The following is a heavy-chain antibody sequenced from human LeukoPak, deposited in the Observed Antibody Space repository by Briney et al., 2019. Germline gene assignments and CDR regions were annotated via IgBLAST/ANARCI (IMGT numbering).Heavy chain of an antibody. CDR3: AKDNYYDSSEPPLDY. J-gene: IGHJ4*02. D-gene: IGHD3-22*01. CDR1: GFTFSNYW. Sequence: GGSLRLSCAASGFTFSNYWMHWVRQTPGKGLVWVSRINSDGSNTSYADSVKGRFTISRDNAKNTLYLQMNSLRAEDTAVYYCAKDNYYDSSEPPLDYWGQGTLVTVSS. CDR2: INSDGSNT. V-gene: IGHV3-74*01.